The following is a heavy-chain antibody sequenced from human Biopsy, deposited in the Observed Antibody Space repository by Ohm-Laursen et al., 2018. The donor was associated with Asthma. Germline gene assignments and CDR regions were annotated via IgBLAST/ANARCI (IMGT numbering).Heavy chain of an antibody. V-gene: IGHV4-39*01. CDR1: ADSISSNNFY. Sequence: TLSLTWPVSADSISSNNFYWGWIRQPPGKGLEWIATISYTGSTYYNPSLKSRVTISVDTSKNQFSLKLSSVTAADTAVYYCARTYYDFLTGQVNDVFAIWGQGTMVTVSS. CDR2: ISYTGST. CDR3: ARTYYDFLTGQVNDVFAI. D-gene: IGHD3-9*01. J-gene: IGHJ3*02.